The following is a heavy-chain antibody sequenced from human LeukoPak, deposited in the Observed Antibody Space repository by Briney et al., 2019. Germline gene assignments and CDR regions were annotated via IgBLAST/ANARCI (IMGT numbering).Heavy chain of an antibody. J-gene: IGHJ4*02. CDR3: ARDLRQVIWGFFDY. V-gene: IGHV3-21*01. D-gene: IGHD2-21*01. Sequence: GGSLRLSCAASGFTFSNYNMNWVRQAPGKAMEWVSSITSSGTYNFYPDSVRGRSTISRDNAKNSLYLQMDSLGPEDTAVYYCARDLRQVIWGFFDYWGQGTLVTVSS. CDR1: GFTFSNYN. CDR2: ITSSGTYN.